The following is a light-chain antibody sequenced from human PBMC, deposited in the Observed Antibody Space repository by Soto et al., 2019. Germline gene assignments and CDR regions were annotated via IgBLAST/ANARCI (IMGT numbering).Light chain of an antibody. Sequence: DKKMTKSHSILPASVGVIVTITCRASKGFNNWLAWYHQKSGNAPKLLIHGASSLESGVPSRFRASGSGTEIPLTIHSVQPDDLSNYYCSQYNLDWTFGQGTNVEIK. J-gene: IGKJ1*01. CDR2: GAS. V-gene: IGKV1-5*01. CDR3: SQYNLDWT. CDR1: KGFNNW.